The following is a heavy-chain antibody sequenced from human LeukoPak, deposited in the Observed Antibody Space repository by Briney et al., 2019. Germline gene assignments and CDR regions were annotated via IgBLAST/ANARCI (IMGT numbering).Heavy chain of an antibody. CDR2: ISYDGSNK. D-gene: IGHD2-21*02. CDR3: ARQVRGDGRGGFDP. CDR1: GFTFSSYG. V-gene: IGHV3-30*03. J-gene: IGHJ5*02. Sequence: SGGSLRLSCAASGFTFSSYGMHWVRQAPGKGLEWVAVISYDGSNKYFADSVKGRFTISRDNSKNTLYLQMNSLRAEDTAVYHCARQVRGDGRGGFDPWGQGTLVIVSS.